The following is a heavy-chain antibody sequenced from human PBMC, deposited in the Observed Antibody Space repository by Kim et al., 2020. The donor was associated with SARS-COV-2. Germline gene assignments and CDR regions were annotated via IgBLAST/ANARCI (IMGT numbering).Heavy chain of an antibody. D-gene: IGHD3-16*02. J-gene: IGHJ4*02. CDR2: INTDTGSP. Sequence: ASVKVSCKASGYTFTNHAINWVRQAPGRGLEWMGWINTDTGSPTYAPDFTGRFVFSLDTSVSTAYLQIRSLEAEDTALYYCARVVWGGYRYIDSWGQGTLATVS. CDR3: ARVVWGGYRYIDS. V-gene: IGHV7-4-1*02. CDR1: GYTFTNHA.